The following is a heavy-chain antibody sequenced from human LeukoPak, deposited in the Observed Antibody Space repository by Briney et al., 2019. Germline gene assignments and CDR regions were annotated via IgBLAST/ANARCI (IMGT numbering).Heavy chain of an antibody. CDR1: GFTFSSYA. CDR2: ISGSGGST. J-gene: IGHJ4*02. V-gene: IGHV3-23*01. CDR3: AKDSNYDSSGYYFNYFDY. Sequence: GGSLRLSCAASGFTFSSYAMSWVRQAPGKGLEWVSAISGSGGSTHYADSVKGRFTISRDNSKNTLYLQMNSLRAEDTAVYYCAKDSNYDSSGYYFNYFDYWGQGTLVTVSS. D-gene: IGHD3-22*01.